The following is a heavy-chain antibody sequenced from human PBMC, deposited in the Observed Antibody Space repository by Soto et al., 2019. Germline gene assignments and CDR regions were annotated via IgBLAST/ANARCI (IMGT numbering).Heavy chain of an antibody. D-gene: IGHD3-9*01. V-gene: IGHV4-34*01. Sequence: PSETLSLTCAVYGGSFSGYYWSWIRQPPGKGQEWIGEINHSGSTNYNPSLKRRVTISVDTSKNPFSLKLSSVTAADTAVYYCARGPLLLRYFDWSQSTGYFQHWGQGTLVTVSS. CDR1: GGSFSGYY. CDR2: INHSGST. J-gene: IGHJ1*01. CDR3: ARGPLLLRYFDWSQSTGYFQH.